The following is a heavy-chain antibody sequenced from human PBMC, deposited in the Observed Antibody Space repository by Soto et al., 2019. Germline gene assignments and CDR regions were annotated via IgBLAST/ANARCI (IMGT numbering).Heavy chain of an antibody. CDR1: GYDFTAYD. CDR2: MNPINGAT. V-gene: IGHV1-8*02. CDR3: GRGPSPRAPAGGTPYYYAMDV. Sequence: ASVKVSCKASGYDFTAYDINWVRQASGQGLEWMGWMNPINGATGSARRFQGRGSMTRNTATGTAYLELTSLRSDDSAVYYCGRGPSPRAPAGGTPYYYAMDVWAKGPRSPSP. D-gene: IGHD6-13*01. J-gene: IGHJ6*02.